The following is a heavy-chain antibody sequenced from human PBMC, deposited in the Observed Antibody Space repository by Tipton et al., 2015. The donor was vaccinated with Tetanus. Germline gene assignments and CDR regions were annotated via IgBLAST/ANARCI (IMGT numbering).Heavy chain of an antibody. CDR1: GGSINSGGYY. V-gene: IGHV4-31*03. J-gene: IGHJ4*02. D-gene: IGHD1-26*01. Sequence: PGLVKPSQTLSVTCTVSGGSINSGGYYWSWIRQHPGKGLEWIGYIYYTGNTYYNPSLKSRLTISLDTSKNQFSLRLSSLSAADTALYSGAGGGGGSTFDHWGQGTLVTVSS. CDR2: IYYTGNT. CDR3: AGGGGGSTFDH.